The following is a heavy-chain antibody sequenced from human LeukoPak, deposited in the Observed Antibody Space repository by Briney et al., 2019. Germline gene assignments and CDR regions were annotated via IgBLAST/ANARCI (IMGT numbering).Heavy chain of an antibody. CDR2: ISGSGTST. D-gene: IGHD6-19*01. CDR1: GFTFSSYS. CDR3: AKRGDRSGWSYYFDY. Sequence: GGSLRLSCAASGFTFSSYSMNWVRQAPGKGLEWVSAISGSGTSTYYADSVKGRFTTSRDNSENTLYLQMSSLTDEDTAVYFCAKRGDRSGWSYYFDYWGQGTLVTVSS. J-gene: IGHJ4*02. V-gene: IGHV3-23*01.